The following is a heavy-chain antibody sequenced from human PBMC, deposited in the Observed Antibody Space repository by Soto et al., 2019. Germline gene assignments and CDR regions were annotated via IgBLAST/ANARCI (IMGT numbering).Heavy chain of an antibody. CDR3: ARAGDDCSAAKCYVIDY. CDR1: GYTFTNYA. D-gene: IGHD2-2*01. V-gene: IGHV1-3*01. Sequence: ASVKVSCKASGYTFTNYAMHWVRQAPGQRLEWMGWINAGKGNTKISQKFQDRITITSDTSARTAYMDLSSLRSEDTAMYYCARAGDDCSAAKCYVIDYWGQGTLVTVSS. J-gene: IGHJ4*02. CDR2: INAGKGNT.